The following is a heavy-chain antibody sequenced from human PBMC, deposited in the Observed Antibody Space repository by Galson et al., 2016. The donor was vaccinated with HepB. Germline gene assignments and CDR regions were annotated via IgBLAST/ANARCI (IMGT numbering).Heavy chain of an antibody. CDR3: ARDGRGDLDWVLLN. J-gene: IGHJ4*02. D-gene: IGHD3-9*01. V-gene: IGHV3-30*03. Sequence: SLRLSCAASGLTLSTYGTHWVRQAPGKGLEWVAVILYDGSKKYYADSVKGRFTISRDSSKNTLYLQMNRLRSEGTAVYYCARDGRGDLDWVLLNWGQGTLVTVSS. CDR1: GLTLSTYG. CDR2: ILYDGSKK.